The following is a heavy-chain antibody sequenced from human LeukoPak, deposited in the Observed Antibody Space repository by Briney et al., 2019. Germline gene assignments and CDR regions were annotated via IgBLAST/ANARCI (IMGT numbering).Heavy chain of an antibody. J-gene: IGHJ4*02. Sequence: SETLSLTCAVYGGSFSGYYWSWIRQPPGKGLEWIGEINHSGSTNYNPSLKSRVTISVDTSKNQFSLKLSSVTAADTAVYYCASQRGWYRGFDYWGQGTLVTVSS. CDR2: INHSGST. D-gene: IGHD6-19*01. CDR3: ASQRGWYRGFDY. V-gene: IGHV4-34*01. CDR1: GGSFSGYY.